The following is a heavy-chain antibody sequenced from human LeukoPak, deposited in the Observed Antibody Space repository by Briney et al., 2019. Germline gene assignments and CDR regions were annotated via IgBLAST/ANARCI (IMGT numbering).Heavy chain of an antibody. CDR2: INPNTGDT. J-gene: IGHJ4*02. Sequence: ASVKVSCKASGYTFTGYYIHWVRQAPGQGLEWMGWINPNTGDTNYAQKFQGRVTMTRDTSISTAYMELTRLRSDDTAVYYCARGYYDSSAYYSADYWGQGTLVTVSS. CDR1: GYTFTGYY. D-gene: IGHD3-22*01. CDR3: ARGYYDSSAYYSADY. V-gene: IGHV1-2*02.